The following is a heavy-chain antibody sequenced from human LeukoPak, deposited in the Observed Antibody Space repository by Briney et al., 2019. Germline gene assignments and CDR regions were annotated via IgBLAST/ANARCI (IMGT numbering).Heavy chain of an antibody. V-gene: IGHV3-74*01. Sequence: GGSLRLSCAASGFPFANTWMHWVRQAPGKGLVWVSRINNDGSITNYADSVKGRFTTSRDNAKNTVYLQMNSLRAEDTAVYYCAIGGTYGSGSWGQGTLVTVSS. CDR1: GFPFANTW. D-gene: IGHD3-10*01. J-gene: IGHJ4*02. CDR2: INNDGSIT. CDR3: AIGGTYGSGS.